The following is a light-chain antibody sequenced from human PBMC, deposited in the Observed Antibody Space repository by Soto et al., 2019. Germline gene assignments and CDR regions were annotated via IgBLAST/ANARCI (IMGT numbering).Light chain of an antibody. CDR1: SGHSTYA. CDR3: QTWDTGSWV. V-gene: IGLV4-69*02. Sequence: QAVVTQSPSASASLGASVKLTCTLSSGHSTYAIAWHQQQPEKGPRYLMKLNNDGGHSKGDGIPDRFSGSSSGAERYLTISSLQSEDEADYYCQTWDTGSWVFGGGTKVTVL. CDR2: LNNDGGH. J-gene: IGLJ3*02.